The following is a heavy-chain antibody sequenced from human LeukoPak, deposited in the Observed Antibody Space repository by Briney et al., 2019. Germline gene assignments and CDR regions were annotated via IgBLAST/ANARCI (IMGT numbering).Heavy chain of an antibody. CDR2: INHSGST. CDR3: ARLHYYDSSGQDY. J-gene: IGHJ4*02. Sequence: SETLSLTCAVYGGPFSGYYWSWIRQPPGKGLEWIGEINHSGSTNYNPSLKSRVTISVDTSKNQFSLKLSSVTAADTAVYYCARLHYYDSSGQDYWGQGTLVTVSS. D-gene: IGHD3-22*01. CDR1: GGPFSGYY. V-gene: IGHV4-34*01.